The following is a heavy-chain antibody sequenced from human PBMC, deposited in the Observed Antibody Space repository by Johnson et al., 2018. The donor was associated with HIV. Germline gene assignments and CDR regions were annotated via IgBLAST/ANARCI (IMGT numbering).Heavy chain of an antibody. CDR2: INSDGSST. CDR1: GFTFSNYW. Sequence: VQLVESGGGLVQPGGSLRLSCGASGFTFSNYWMQWVRQAPGKGLVWVSRINSDGSSTSYADSVKGRFTISRDNAKNTLYLQMNSLRAEDTAVYYCARDGYCSGGSCYSGDRLDAFDIWGQGTMVTVSS. D-gene: IGHD2-15*01. V-gene: IGHV3-74*01. CDR3: ARDGYCSGGSCYSGDRLDAFDI. J-gene: IGHJ3*02.